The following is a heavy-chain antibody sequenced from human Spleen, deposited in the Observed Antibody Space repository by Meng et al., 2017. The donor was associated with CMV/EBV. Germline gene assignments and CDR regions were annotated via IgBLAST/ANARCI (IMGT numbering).Heavy chain of an antibody. CDR2: IKSKTDGGTT. D-gene: IGHD6-13*01. V-gene: IGHV3-15*01. J-gene: IGHJ4*02. CDR1: GFTFSNGW. CDR3: TLAAGPFDY. Sequence: EVQLVESGVGLLKPGXXXXLSCAASGFTFSNGWMSWVRQAPGKGLEWVGRIKSKTDGGTTDYAAPVKGRFTISRDDSKNTLYLQMNSLKTEDTAVYYCTLAAGPFDYWGQGTLVTVSS.